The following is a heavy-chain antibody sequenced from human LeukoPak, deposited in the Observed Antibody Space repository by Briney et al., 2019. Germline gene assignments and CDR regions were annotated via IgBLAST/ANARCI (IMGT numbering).Heavy chain of an antibody. CDR1: GGSFSGYY. CDR3: ARDSEWELPLNYYYYYYMDV. CDR2: ISSSGSTI. Sequence: LSLTCAVYGGSFSGYYWSWIRQAPGKGLEWVSYISSSGSTIYYADSVKGRFTISRDNAKNSLYLQMNSLRAEDTAVYYCARDSEWELPLNYYYYYYMDVWGKGTTVTVSS. J-gene: IGHJ6*03. D-gene: IGHD1-26*01. V-gene: IGHV3-11*04.